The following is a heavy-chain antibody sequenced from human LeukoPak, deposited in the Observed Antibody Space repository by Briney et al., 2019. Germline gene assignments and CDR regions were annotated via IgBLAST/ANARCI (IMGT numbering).Heavy chain of an antibody. V-gene: IGHV3-9*01. J-gene: IGHJ3*02. CDR2: ISWNSGSI. D-gene: IGHD2-2*01. Sequence: GRSLRLSCAASGFTFDDYAMHWVRQAPGKGLEWVSGISWNSGSIGYADSVKGRFTISRDNAKNSLYLQMNSLRAEDTALYYCAREYCSSTSCLGAFDIWGQGTMVTVSS. CDR3: AREYCSSTSCLGAFDI. CDR1: GFTFDDYA.